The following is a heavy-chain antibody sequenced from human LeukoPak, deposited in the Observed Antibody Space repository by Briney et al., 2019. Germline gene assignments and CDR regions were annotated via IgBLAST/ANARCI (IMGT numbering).Heavy chain of an antibody. CDR1: GFTFSSYA. CDR3: ARTSSWYYFDY. J-gene: IGHJ4*02. V-gene: IGHV3-30-3*01. CDR2: ISYDGSNK. Sequence: GGSLRLSCAASGFTFSSYAMSWVRQAPGKGLEWVAVISYDGSNKYYADSVKGRFTISRDNSKNTLYLQMNILRAEDTAVYYCARTSSWYYFDYWGQGTLVTVSS. D-gene: IGHD6-13*01.